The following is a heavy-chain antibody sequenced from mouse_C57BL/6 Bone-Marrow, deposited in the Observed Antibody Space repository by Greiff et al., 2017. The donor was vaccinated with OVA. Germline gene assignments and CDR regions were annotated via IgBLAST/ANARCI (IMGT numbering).Heavy chain of an antibody. CDR1: GISITTGNYR. V-gene: IGHV3-5*01. J-gene: IGHJ2*01. Sequence: EVKLQESGPGLVKPSQTVFLTCTVTGISITTGNYRWSWIRQFPGNKLEWIGYIYYSGTITYNPSLTSRTTITRDTPKNQFFLEMNSLTAEDTATYYCARERSYYGNYFDYWGQGTTLTVSS. CDR3: ARERSYYGNYFDY. CDR2: IYYSGTI. D-gene: IGHD2-1*01.